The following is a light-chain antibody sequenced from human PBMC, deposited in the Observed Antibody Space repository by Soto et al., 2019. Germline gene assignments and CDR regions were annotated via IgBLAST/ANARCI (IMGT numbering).Light chain of an antibody. Sequence: QSALTQPASVSGSAGQSISISCTGTNSDIGRYNFVSWYQQRPGQAPQLLIFDVSNRPSGISDRFSGSKSGTTASLTISGLQAEDKADYYCNSYTSTSPPYVFGTGTKVTVL. V-gene: IGLV2-14*01. CDR1: NSDIGRYNF. J-gene: IGLJ1*01. CDR3: NSYTSTSPPYV. CDR2: DVS.